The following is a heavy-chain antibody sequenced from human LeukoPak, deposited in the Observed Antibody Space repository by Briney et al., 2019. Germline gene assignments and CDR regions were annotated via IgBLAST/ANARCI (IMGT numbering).Heavy chain of an antibody. CDR2: KYYSGGT. CDR3: ARGRSYGFDFDS. Sequence: SETLSLTCAVSGVSINTCCYYWTWIRQPPGKGLEWIGYKYYSGGTRYNSSLRSRLTISLDTSKNQFSLRLTSVTAADTAVYYCARGRSYGFDFDSWGQGPLVIVSS. D-gene: IGHD5-18*01. J-gene: IGHJ4*02. CDR1: GVSINTCCYY. V-gene: IGHV4-61*01.